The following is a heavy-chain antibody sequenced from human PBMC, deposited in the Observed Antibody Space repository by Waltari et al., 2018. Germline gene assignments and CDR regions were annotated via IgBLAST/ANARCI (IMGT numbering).Heavy chain of an antibody. J-gene: IGHJ6*02. D-gene: IGHD2-21*02. V-gene: IGHV4-59*01. Sequence: QVQLQESGPGLVKPSETLSLTCTVSGGSISSYYWSWIRKPPGKGLEWCGYIYYSGSTNYNPSLKSRVTISVDTSKNQFSLKLSSVTAADTAVYYCARFYCGGDCSPYYYYGMDVWGQGTTVTVSS. CDR3: ARFYCGGDCSPYYYYGMDV. CDR1: GGSISSYY. CDR2: IYYSGST.